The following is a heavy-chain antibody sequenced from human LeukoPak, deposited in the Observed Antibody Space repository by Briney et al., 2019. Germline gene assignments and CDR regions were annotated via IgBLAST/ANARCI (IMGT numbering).Heavy chain of an antibody. CDR1: GGSISSYY. Sequence: ESSETLSLTCTVSGGSISSYYWSWIRQPPGKGLEWIEYIYYSGSTNYNPSLKSRVTISVDTSKNQFSLKLSSVTAADTAVYYCARGGTHSGSYSALFDYWGQGTLVTVSS. CDR2: IYYSGST. J-gene: IGHJ4*02. CDR3: ARGGTHSGSYSALFDY. D-gene: IGHD1-26*01. V-gene: IGHV4-59*01.